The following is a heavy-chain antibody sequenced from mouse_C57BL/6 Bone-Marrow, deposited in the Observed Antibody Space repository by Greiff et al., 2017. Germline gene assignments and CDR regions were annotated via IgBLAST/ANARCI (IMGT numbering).Heavy chain of an antibody. J-gene: IGHJ4*01. Sequence: GGGLVQPKGSLKLSCAASGFSFNTYAMNWVRQAPGKGLEWVARIRSKSNNYATYYADSVKDRFTISRDDSESMLYLQMNNLKTEDTAMYYCVRHDYYGSSYEEDAMDYWGQGTSGTVSS. CDR1: GFSFNTYA. CDR3: VRHDYYGSSYEEDAMDY. V-gene: IGHV10-1*01. CDR2: IRSKSNNYAT. D-gene: IGHD1-1*01.